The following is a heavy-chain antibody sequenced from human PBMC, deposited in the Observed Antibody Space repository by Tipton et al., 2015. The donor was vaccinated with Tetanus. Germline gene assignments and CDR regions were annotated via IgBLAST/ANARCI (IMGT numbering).Heavy chain of an antibody. CDR1: GGSFSGYY. CDR2: INHSGST. CDR3: ARARTYYYYGMDV. Sequence: TLSLTCAVYGGSFSGYYWSWIRQPPGKGLEWIGEINHSGSTNYNPSLKSRVTISVDTSKNQFSLKLSSVTAADTAVYYCARARTYYYYGMDVWGQGTTVTVSS. J-gene: IGHJ6*02. D-gene: IGHD2-8*01. V-gene: IGHV4-34*01.